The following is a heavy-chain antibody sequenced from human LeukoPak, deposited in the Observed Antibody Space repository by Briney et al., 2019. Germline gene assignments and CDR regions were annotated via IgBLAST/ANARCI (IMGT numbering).Heavy chain of an antibody. Sequence: GGSLRLSCAASGFTFSSYGMHWVRQAPGKGLEWVAFIRYDGSNKYYADSVKGRFTISRDNSKNTLYLQMNSLRAEDTAVYYCAKAMVSGWYWEDYWGQGTLVTVSS. D-gene: IGHD6-19*01. CDR3: AKAMVSGWYWEDY. J-gene: IGHJ4*02. CDR2: IRYDGSNK. V-gene: IGHV3-30*02. CDR1: GFTFSSYG.